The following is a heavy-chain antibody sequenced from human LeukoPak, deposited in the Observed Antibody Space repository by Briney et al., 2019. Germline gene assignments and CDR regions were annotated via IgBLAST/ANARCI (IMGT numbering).Heavy chain of an antibody. CDR1: GGSFSGYY. V-gene: IGHV4-34*01. CDR3: ASNYDFWSGYPSRFDY. D-gene: IGHD3-3*01. J-gene: IGHJ4*02. Sequence: SETLSLTCAVYGGSFSGYYWSWIRQPPGKGLEWIGEINHSGSTNYNPSLKSRVTISVDTSKNQFSLKLSSVIAADTAVYYCASNYDFWSGYPSRFDYWGQGTLVTVSS. CDR2: INHSGST.